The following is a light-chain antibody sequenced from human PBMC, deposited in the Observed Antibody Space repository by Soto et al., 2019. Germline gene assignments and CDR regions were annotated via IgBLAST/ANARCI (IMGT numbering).Light chain of an antibody. V-gene: IGLV1-40*01. CDR3: CSYGRSSTYVL. J-gene: IGLJ2*01. Sequence: QSVLTQPPSVSGAPGQTITISCTGSSSNIGAGYDVHWYQQLPGRAPKLLIYGNNNRPSGVPDRFSGSKSGTSVSLTISGLQAEDGADYYCCSYGRSSTYVLFGGGTKLTVL. CDR1: SSNIGAGYD. CDR2: GNN.